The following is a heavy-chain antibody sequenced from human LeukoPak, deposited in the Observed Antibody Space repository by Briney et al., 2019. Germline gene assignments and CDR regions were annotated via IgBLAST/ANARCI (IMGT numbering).Heavy chain of an antibody. CDR3: ARVARINMFDV. V-gene: IGHV4-59*11. CDR2: IHYSGDI. CDR1: GASITSHH. Sequence: SETLSPTCSVSGASITSHHWIWIRQPPGKGLEFIGYIHYSGDINNNPSLRSRVTTSVDTSKNQLSLNLSSVTAADTALYYCARVARINMFDVWGQGATVTVSS. D-gene: IGHD3-10*02. J-gene: IGHJ6*02.